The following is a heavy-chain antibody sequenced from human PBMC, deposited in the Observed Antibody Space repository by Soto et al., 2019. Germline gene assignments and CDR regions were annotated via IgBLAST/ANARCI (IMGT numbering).Heavy chain of an antibody. J-gene: IGHJ4*02. V-gene: IGHV4-39*01. CDR2: IYYSGST. CDR3: ATTGIFGVVIGH. CDR1: GGSISSSSYY. Sequence: SETLSLTCTVSGGSISSSSYYWGWIRQPPGKGLEWIGSIYYSGSTYYNPSLKSRVTISVDTSKNQFSLKLSPVTAADTAVYYCATTGIFGVVIGHCGQGTLVTVSS. D-gene: IGHD3-3*01.